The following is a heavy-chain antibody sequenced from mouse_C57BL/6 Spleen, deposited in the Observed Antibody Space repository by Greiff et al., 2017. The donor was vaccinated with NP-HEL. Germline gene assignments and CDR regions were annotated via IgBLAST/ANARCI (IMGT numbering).Heavy chain of an antibody. D-gene: IGHD1-1*01. CDR3: ARGGYYYGSSYWYFDV. Sequence: EVQGVESGPELVKPGASVKISCKASGYSFTDYNMNWVKQSNGKSLEWIGVINPNYGTTSYNQKFKGKATLTVDQSSSTAYMQLNSLTSEDSAVYYCARGGYYYGSSYWYFDVWGTGTTVTVSS. CDR1: GYSFTDYN. J-gene: IGHJ1*03. V-gene: IGHV1-39*01. CDR2: INPNYGTT.